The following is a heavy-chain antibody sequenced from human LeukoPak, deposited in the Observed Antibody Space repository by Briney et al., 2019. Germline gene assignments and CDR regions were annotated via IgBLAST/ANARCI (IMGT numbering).Heavy chain of an antibody. V-gene: IGHV4-39*01. CDR3: ATVPLKIWSGSDY. Sequence: KPSETLSLTCTVSGGSISSSSYYWGWIRQPPGKGLEWIGNIYYSGSTYYNPSLKSRVTISVYTSKNQFSLKLSSVTAANTAVYYCATVPLKIWSGSDYWGQGTLVTVSS. J-gene: IGHJ4*02. CDR2: IYYSGST. D-gene: IGHD6-25*01. CDR1: GGSISSSSYY.